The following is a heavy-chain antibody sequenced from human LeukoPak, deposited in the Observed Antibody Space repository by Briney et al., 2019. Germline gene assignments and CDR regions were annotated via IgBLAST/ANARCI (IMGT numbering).Heavy chain of an antibody. CDR1: GYTFTGYY. D-gene: IGHD2-2*01. V-gene: IGHV1-2*06. J-gene: IGHJ6*02. Sequence: ASVNVSCKASGYTFTGYYMHWVRQAPGHGLEWMGRINPNSGGTNYAQKFQGRVTMTRDTSISTAYMELSRLRSDDTAVYYCASTVVPAAYYYYGMDVWGQGTTVTVS. CDR2: INPNSGGT. CDR3: ASTVVPAAYYYYGMDV.